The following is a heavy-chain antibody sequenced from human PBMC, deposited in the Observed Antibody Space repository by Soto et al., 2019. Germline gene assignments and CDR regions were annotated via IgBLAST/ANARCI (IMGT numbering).Heavy chain of an antibody. V-gene: IGHV1-58*01. CDR3: ARGGPVSVSPAWQLLGYFDY. Sequence: SVKVSCKASGFSFTSSSVQWVRQARGQRLEWIGWIVVGTGHTNYAQKFQERVTISTDMSTNTAYMEGNSLRFDDTAVYYCARGGPVSVSPAWQLLGYFDYWGQGTLVTVSS. D-gene: IGHD2-15*01. CDR1: GFSFTSSS. J-gene: IGHJ4*02. CDR2: IVVGTGHT.